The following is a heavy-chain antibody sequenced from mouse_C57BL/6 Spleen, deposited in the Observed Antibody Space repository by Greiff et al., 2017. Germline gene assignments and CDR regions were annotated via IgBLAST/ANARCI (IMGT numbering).Heavy chain of an antibody. CDR1: GFSLTSYG. J-gene: IGHJ1*03. D-gene: IGHD4-1*01. Sequence: VKLQESGPGLVQPSQSLSITCTVSGFSLTSYGVHWVRQSPGKGLEWLGVIWRGGSKDYNADFMSRLCITKDNSKSQVFFKLNSRQADDTAIDYCAKETGTGWYFDVWGTGTTVTVSS. CDR2: IWRGGSK. CDR3: AKETGTGWYFDV. V-gene: IGHV2-5*01.